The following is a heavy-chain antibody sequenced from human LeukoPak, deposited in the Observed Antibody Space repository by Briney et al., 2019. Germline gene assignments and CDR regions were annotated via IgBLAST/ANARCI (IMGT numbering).Heavy chain of an antibody. CDR2: IYPGDSDT. Sequence: GGSLKISCKGSGYSFTSYWIGWVRQTPGKGLEWMGIIYPGDSDTRYSPSFQGQVTISADKSISTAYLQWSSLKASDTAMYYCARESGYCSGGSCYVYWGQGTLVTVSS. CDR3: ARESGYCSGGSCYVY. V-gene: IGHV5-51*01. D-gene: IGHD2-15*01. CDR1: GYSFTSYW. J-gene: IGHJ4*02.